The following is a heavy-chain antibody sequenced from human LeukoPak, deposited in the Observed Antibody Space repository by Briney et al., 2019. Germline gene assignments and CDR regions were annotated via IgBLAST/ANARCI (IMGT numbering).Heavy chain of an antibody. Sequence: SETLSLTCAVYGGSFSGYYWSWIRQPPGKGLEWIGYIYYSGSTYYNPSLKSRVTISVDTSKKQFSLKLRSVTAADTAVYYCARGPVPADLDVWGQGTTVTVSS. D-gene: IGHD2-2*01. CDR2: IYYSGST. J-gene: IGHJ6*02. V-gene: IGHV4-30-4*01. CDR1: GGSFSGYY. CDR3: ARGPVPADLDV.